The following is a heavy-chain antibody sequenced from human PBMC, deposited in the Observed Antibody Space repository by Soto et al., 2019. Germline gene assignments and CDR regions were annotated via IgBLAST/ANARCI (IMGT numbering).Heavy chain of an antibody. Sequence: GGSLRLSCAASGFTFSSYGMHWVRQAPGKGLEWVAVIWYDGSNKYYADSVKGRFTISRDNSKNTLYLQMNSLRAEDTAVYYCARVPGDYVFDYWGQGTLVTVSS. CDR1: GFTFSSYG. CDR3: ARVPGDYVFDY. D-gene: IGHD4-17*01. V-gene: IGHV3-33*08. J-gene: IGHJ4*02. CDR2: IWYDGSNK.